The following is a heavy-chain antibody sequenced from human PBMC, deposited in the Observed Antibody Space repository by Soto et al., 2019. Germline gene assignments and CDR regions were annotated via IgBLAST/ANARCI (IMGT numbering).Heavy chain of an antibody. V-gene: IGHV3-30*18. CDR1: GFTFSSYD. J-gene: IGHJ6*02. Sequence: QVQLVESGGGVVQPGRSLRLSCAASGFTFSSYDMHWVRQAPGKGLEWVAVISYDGSNKYYADSVKGRFTISRDNSKNTLYLQMNSLRAEDTAVYYCAKVQETDYGDYGALWNYYYGMDVWGQGTTVTVSS. CDR3: AKVQETDYGDYGALWNYYYGMDV. D-gene: IGHD4-17*01. CDR2: ISYDGSNK.